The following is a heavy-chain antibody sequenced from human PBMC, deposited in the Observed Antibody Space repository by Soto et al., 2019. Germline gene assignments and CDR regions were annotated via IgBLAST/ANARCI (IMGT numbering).Heavy chain of an antibody. CDR2: INHSGST. D-gene: IGHD1-1*01. J-gene: IGHJ3*02. CDR1: GGSFSGYY. Sequence: QVQLQQWGAGLLKPSETLSLTCAVYGGSFSGYYWSWIRQPPGKGLEWIGEINHSGSTNYNPSLKSRVTISVDTSKDQFSLKLSSVTAADTAVYYCARKTTGILRLDIWGQGTMVTVSS. V-gene: IGHV4-34*01. CDR3: ARKTTGILRLDI.